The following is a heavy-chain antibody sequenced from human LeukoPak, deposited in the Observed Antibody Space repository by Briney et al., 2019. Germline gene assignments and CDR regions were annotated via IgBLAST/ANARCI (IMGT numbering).Heavy chain of an antibody. D-gene: IGHD2-8*01. Sequence: SETLSLTCAVYGGSFSGYYWSWIRQPPGKGLEWIGSIYYSGSTYYNPSLKSRVTISVDTSKNQFSLKLSSVTAADTAVYYCARGAGDIVLMVYATAFDIWGQGTMVTVSS. CDR3: ARGAGDIVLMVYATAFDI. J-gene: IGHJ3*02. CDR2: IYYSGST. V-gene: IGHV4-34*01. CDR1: GGSFSGYY.